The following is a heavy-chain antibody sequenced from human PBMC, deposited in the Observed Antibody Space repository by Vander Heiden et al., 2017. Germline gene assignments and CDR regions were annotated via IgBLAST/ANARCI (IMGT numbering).Heavy chain of an antibody. J-gene: IGHJ6*02. D-gene: IGHD6-19*01. V-gene: IGHV3-9*01. CDR3: AKARDGSGFDYGMDV. CDR1: GFIFEDYA. Sequence: VNLVESGGGLVEPGRSLRLSCAASGFIFEDYAMFWVRQAPGKGLEWVAGINWNGGAIGHADSVKGRFAISRDNAKNSLYLQMNSLTEEDTALYYCAKARDGSGFDYGMDVWGQGTTVSVSS. CDR2: INWNGGAI.